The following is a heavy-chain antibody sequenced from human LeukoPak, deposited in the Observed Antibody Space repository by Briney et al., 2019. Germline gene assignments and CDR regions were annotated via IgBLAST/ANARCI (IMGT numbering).Heavy chain of an antibody. D-gene: IGHD2-2*01. Sequence: SETLSLTCAVYGGSFSGYYWSWIRQPPGKGEWIGEINHSGSTNYNPSLKSRVTISVDTSKNQFSLKLSSVTAAGTDVYYCASVGYCSSTSCVDYWGQGTLVTVSS. CDR3: ASVGYCSSTSCVDY. J-gene: IGHJ4*02. CDR2: INHSGST. V-gene: IGHV4-34*01. CDR1: GGSFSGYY.